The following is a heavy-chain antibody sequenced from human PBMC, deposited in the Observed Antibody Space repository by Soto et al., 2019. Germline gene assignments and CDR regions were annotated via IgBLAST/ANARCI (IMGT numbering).Heavy chain of an antibody. J-gene: IGHJ6*02. Sequence: PGGSLRLSCAASGFTFSSYWMHWVRQAPGKGLVWVSRINSDGSSRDYADSVKGRFTVSRDNAKNTVYLQMNSLRAEDTAFYYCARGIYLKYGMDVWGQGTTVTVSS. CDR2: INSDGSSR. CDR1: GFTFSSYW. V-gene: IGHV3-74*01. D-gene: IGHD3-16*02. CDR3: ARGIYLKYGMDV.